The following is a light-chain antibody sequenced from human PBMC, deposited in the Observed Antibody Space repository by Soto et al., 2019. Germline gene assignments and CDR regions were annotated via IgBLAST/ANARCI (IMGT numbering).Light chain of an antibody. J-gene: IGKJ1*01. Sequence: EIVLTQSPGTLSLSPGERATLSCRASQSVSSLYLAWFKQKRGQAPRLLIYGASTRDTGIPDRFRGSGSGTDFTLTISRLEPEDFAVYYCQQYGSSPPWTFGQGTKVAIK. V-gene: IGKV3-20*01. CDR3: QQYGSSPPWT. CDR1: QSVSSLY. CDR2: GAS.